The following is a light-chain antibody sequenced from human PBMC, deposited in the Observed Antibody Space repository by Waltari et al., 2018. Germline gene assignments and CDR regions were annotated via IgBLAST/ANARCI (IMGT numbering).Light chain of an antibody. CDR2: DAS. CDR1: QSVSNY. CDR3: QQRSTWPRT. V-gene: IGKV3-11*01. J-gene: IGKJ1*01. Sequence: ELLLTQSPATLSLSSGERVTLTCRASQSVSNYLAWYQQKPGQAPRLLIYDASNRATGIPARFSGSGSGTDFTLTISSLEPEDFAVYYCQQRSTWPRTFGQGTKVEIK.